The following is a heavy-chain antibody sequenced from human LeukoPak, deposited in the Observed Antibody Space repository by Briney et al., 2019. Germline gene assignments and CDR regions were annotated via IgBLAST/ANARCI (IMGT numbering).Heavy chain of an antibody. Sequence: GGSLRLSCAASGFIFSTYSMNWVRQAPGKGLEWVSSISGSSSYIYYADSVKGRFTISRDNAKNSLYLQMNSLRAEDTAVYYCARDLGGIAAAGTAFDIWGQGTMVTVSS. D-gene: IGHD6-13*01. J-gene: IGHJ3*02. CDR1: GFIFSTYS. V-gene: IGHV3-21*04. CDR3: ARDLGGIAAAGTAFDI. CDR2: ISGSSSYI.